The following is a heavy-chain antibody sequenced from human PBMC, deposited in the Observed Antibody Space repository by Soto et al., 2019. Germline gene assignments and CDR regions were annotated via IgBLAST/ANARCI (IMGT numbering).Heavy chain of an antibody. CDR2: ISSGRSNI. V-gene: IGHV3-48*01. D-gene: IGHD5-18*01. CDR3: ARDLNDTAMVTGWFDP. Sequence: GGSLRLSCAASGFTFSSYSMNWVRQAPGKGLEWVSYISSGRSNIYYADSVKGRFTVSRDNSKNSLYLQMNSLRAEDTAVYYCARDLNDTAMVTGWFDPWGQGTLVTVSS. CDR1: GFTFSSYS. J-gene: IGHJ5*02.